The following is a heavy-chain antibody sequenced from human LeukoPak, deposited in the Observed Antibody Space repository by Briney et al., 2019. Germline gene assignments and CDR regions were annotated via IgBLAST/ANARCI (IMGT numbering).Heavy chain of an antibody. CDR2: ISWSSGSI. CDR1: GFSFNDYA. J-gene: IGHJ3*02. CDR3: ARDNGYYSDSRDPFDI. V-gene: IGHV3-9*01. Sequence: GRSLRLSCAGSGFSFNDYAMHWVRQAPGKGLEWVAGISWSSGSISYADSVRGRFTISRDNAKNSLYLQMDSLRVEDTAVYFCARDNGYYSDSRDPFDIWGQGTMVTVSS. D-gene: IGHD3-22*01.